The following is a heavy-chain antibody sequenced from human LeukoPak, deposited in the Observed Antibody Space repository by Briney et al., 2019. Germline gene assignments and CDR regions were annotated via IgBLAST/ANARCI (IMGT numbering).Heavy chain of an antibody. Sequence: GGSLRLSCVASVFTVSDTYMSWVRQAPGKGLECVSVFWIDGTTHHADSVKGRFTISRDSSKNTLYLQMNSLRPEDTAVYYCATKYGENWGQGTLVTVSS. CDR3: ATKYGEN. V-gene: IGHV3-66*02. CDR2: FWIDGTT. J-gene: IGHJ4*02. D-gene: IGHD4/OR15-4a*01. CDR1: VFTVSDTY.